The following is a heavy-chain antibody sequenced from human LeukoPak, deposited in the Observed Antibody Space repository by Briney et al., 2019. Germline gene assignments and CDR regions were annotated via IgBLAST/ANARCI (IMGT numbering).Heavy chain of an antibody. J-gene: IGHJ4*02. CDR1: GFTFSYYS. D-gene: IGHD5-18*01. Sequence: GRSLRLSCAASGFTFSYYSMNWVRQAPGKGLEWVSSISGSTRDIYYADSVKGRFTISRDNAKNSVYLQMNSLRAEDTAVYYCARGRIQLWYFDYWGLGTLVTVSS. V-gene: IGHV3-21*01. CDR2: ISGSTRDI. CDR3: ARGRIQLWYFDY.